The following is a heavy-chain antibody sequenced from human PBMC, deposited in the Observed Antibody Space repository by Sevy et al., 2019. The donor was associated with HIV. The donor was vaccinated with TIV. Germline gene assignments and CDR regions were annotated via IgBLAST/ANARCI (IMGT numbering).Heavy chain of an antibody. CDR3: ARSDCSGGSCYPAEYFQH. V-gene: IGHV3-53*01. CDR1: GFTVSSNY. CDR2: IYSGGST. J-gene: IGHJ1*01. D-gene: IGHD2-15*01. Sequence: GGSLRLSCAASGFTVSSNYMSGVRQAPGKGLEWVSVIYSGGSTYYADSVKGRFTISRDNSKNTLYLQMNSLRAEDTAVYYCARSDCSGGSCYPAEYFQHWGQGTLVTVSS.